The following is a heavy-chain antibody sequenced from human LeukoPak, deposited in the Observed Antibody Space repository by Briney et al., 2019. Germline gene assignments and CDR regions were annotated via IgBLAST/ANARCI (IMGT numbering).Heavy chain of an antibody. CDR2: NYSGIT. J-gene: IGHJ4*02. Sequence: SETLSLTCTVSGDSISSRSYYWGWIRQPPGKGLEWIGSNYSGITYYNPSLKSRVTISVDTSKNQFSLKLSSVTAADTAVYYCVRVGVVFDYWGQGTLVTVSS. CDR3: VRVGVVFDY. V-gene: IGHV4-39*01. CDR1: GDSISSRSYY. D-gene: IGHD3-16*01.